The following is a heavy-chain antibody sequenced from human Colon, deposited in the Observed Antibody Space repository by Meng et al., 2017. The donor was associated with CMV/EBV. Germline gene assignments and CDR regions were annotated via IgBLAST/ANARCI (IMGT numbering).Heavy chain of an antibody. CDR3: ASLSGGDFDY. Sequence: VPVVQLGSEVKKPGASVKVSCKASGYTFTGYFMYWVRQAPGQGLEWLGVINPITGGTNYAQKFQGRVTMTRDTSMNTAYMELSRLRSDDTAVYYCASLSGGDFDYWGQGTLVTVSS. D-gene: IGHD1-26*01. CDR1: GYTFTGYF. J-gene: IGHJ4*02. V-gene: IGHV1-2*02. CDR2: INPITGGT.